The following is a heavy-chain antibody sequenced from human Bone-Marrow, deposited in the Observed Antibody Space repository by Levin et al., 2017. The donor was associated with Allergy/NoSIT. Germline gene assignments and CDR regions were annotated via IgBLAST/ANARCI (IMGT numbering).Heavy chain of an antibody. J-gene: IGHJ4*02. CDR2: ISGRSSTI. CDR3: ARDDRTAVTISFYFDN. D-gene: IGHD4-17*01. V-gene: IGHV3-48*02. CDR1: GFTFSGYS. Sequence: GGSLRLSCAASGFTFSGYSMNWVRQAPGKGLEWVSYISGRSSTIYYADSVKGRFTISRDNAKNSVYLQMNSLRDEDTGVYYCARDDRTAVTISFYFDNWGQGTLVTVSS.